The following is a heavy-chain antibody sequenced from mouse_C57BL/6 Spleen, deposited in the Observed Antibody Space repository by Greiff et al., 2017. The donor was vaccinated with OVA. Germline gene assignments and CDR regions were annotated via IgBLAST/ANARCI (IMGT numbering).Heavy chain of an antibody. J-gene: IGHJ3*01. CDR2: ISSGGSYT. V-gene: IGHV5-6*02. CDR3: AREWSNYEAWFAY. CDR1: GFTFSSYG. D-gene: IGHD2-5*01. Sequence: DVMLVESGGDLVKPGGSLKLSCAASGFTFSSYGMSWVRQTPDKRLAWVATISSGGSYTYYPDSVKGRFTISRDNAKNTLYLQMSSLKSEDTAVDYCAREWSNYEAWFAYWGQGTLVTVSA.